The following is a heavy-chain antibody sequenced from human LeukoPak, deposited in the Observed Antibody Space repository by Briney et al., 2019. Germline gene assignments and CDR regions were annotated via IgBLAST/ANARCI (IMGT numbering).Heavy chain of an antibody. Sequence: GRSLRLSCAASGFTFSSYGMHWVRQAPGKGLEWVAVISYDGSNKYYADSVKGRFTISRDNSKNTLYLQMNSLRAEDTAVYYCNLSGDYARSGYFGYWGQGTLVTVSS. V-gene: IGHV3-30*03. CDR2: ISYDGSNK. D-gene: IGHD4-17*01. J-gene: IGHJ4*02. CDR1: GFTFSSYG. CDR3: NLSGDYARSGYFGY.